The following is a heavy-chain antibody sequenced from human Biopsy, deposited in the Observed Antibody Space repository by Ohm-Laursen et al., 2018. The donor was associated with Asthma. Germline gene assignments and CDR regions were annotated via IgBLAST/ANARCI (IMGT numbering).Heavy chain of an antibody. CDR2: INSVFGTT. CDR3: ARKAGSCISRTCYSLDF. J-gene: IGHJ4*02. CDR1: GGTFNTYV. V-gene: IGHV1-69*13. D-gene: IGHD2-2*01. Sequence: GASVKVSCKSLGGTFNTYVIGWVRQAPGQGLGWMGGINSVFGTTTYPQKFQDRVTITADDSTSTVYMELSSPRSEDTAVYYCARKAGSCISRTCYSLDFWGQGTLVTVSS.